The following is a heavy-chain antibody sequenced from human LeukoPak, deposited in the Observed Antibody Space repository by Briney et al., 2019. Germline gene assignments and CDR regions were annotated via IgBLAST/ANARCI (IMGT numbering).Heavy chain of an antibody. CDR1: GFTFNTYS. V-gene: IGHV3-48*02. Sequence: GGSLRLSCAASGFTFNTYSMNWVRQAPGKGLEWVSYISGGSVTIYYADSVKGRFAITRDNAENSLFLQMNSLRDEDTAVYYCARGLAFDLWGQGTVVSVSS. CDR3: ARGLAFDL. CDR2: ISGGSVTI. J-gene: IGHJ3*01. D-gene: IGHD3-16*01.